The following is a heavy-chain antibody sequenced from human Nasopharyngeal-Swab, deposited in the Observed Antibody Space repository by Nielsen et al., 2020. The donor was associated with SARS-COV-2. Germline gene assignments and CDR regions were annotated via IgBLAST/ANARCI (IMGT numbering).Heavy chain of an antibody. CDR3: ARRGGTAGSDAFDI. CDR2: IDPSDSYT. D-gene: IGHD6-13*01. J-gene: IGHJ3*02. V-gene: IGHV5-10-1*01. Sequence: VRQAPGKGLEWMGRIDPSDSYTNYSPSLQGHVTISADKSISTAYLQWSSLKASDTAMYYCARRGGTAGSDAFDIWGQGTMVTVSS.